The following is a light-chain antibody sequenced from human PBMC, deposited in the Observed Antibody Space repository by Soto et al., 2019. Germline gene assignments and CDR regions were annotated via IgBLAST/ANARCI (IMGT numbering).Light chain of an antibody. CDR3: QQRSNWPL. V-gene: IGKV3-11*01. CDR2: DAS. CDR1: QSVSSY. Sequence: EIVLTQSPATLSLSPGERATLSCRASQSVSSYLAWYQQKPGQAPRLPIYDASNRATGIPARFSGSGSGTDFTLPISSLEPEDFAVYYCQQRSNWPLFGGGTKVEIK. J-gene: IGKJ4*01.